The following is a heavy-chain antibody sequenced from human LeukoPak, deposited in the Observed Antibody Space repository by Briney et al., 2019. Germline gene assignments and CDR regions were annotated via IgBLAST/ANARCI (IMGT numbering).Heavy chain of an antibody. CDR3: ARNYSSSWYSYYYYYYMDV. J-gene: IGHJ6*03. D-gene: IGHD6-13*01. Sequence: SETLSLTCTVSGGSISSSSYYWGWIRQPPGKGLEWIGSIYYSGSTYYNPSLKSRVTISVDTSKNQFSLKLSSVTATDTAVYYCARNYSSSWYSYYYYYYMDVWGKGTTVTVSS. CDR1: GGSISSSSYY. CDR2: IYYSGST. V-gene: IGHV4-39*07.